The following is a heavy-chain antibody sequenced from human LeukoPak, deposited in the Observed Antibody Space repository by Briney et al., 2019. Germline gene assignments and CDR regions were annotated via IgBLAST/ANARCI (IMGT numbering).Heavy chain of an antibody. D-gene: IGHD3-22*01. J-gene: IGHJ4*02. CDR3: ARAGRSSSGYYTSFDY. V-gene: IGHV3-74*01. Sequence: SGGSLRLSCAASGFTFSSYWMHWVRQAPGKGLVWVSRINSDGSSTSYADSVKGRFTISRDNAKNTLYLQMNSLRAEDTAVYYCARAGRSSSGYYTSFDYWGQGTLVTVSS. CDR2: INSDGSST. CDR1: GFTFSSYW.